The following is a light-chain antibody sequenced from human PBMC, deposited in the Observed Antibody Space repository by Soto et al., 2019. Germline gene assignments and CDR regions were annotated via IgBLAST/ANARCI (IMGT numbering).Light chain of an antibody. CDR2: GAS. CDR3: QQYKNYLT. Sequence: DIQMTQSPSTLSASVGDRVTITCRASQGISTWLAWYQQKPGKAPKVLIYGASSLERRVPSRFSGRASGTEFTLTISSLLSDYFAALYCQQYKNYLTFGPGTKVDIK. J-gene: IGKJ3*01. CDR1: QGISTW. V-gene: IGKV1-5*01.